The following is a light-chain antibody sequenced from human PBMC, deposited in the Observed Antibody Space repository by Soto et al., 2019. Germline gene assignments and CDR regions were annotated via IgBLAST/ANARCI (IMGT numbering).Light chain of an antibody. J-gene: IGKJ4*01. V-gene: IGKV1-9*01. CDR2: TVS. Sequence: DIQLTQSPSFLSASVGDRLTITCRASQDIRSSLAWYQQKPGQAPNLLIYTVSTLQSGVPSRFSGSRSGTEFTLAISSLQPEDFATDYCQQFNSSPFTFGGGTKVEI. CDR1: QDIRSS. CDR3: QQFNSSPFT.